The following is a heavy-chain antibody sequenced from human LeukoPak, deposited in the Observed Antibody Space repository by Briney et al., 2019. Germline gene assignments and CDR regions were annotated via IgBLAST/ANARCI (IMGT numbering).Heavy chain of an antibody. J-gene: IGHJ2*01. CDR2: IIPIFGTA. CDR1: GGTFSSYA. Sequence: GASVKVSCKASGGTFSSYAISWVRQAPGQGLEWMGGIIPIFGTANYAQKFQGRVTITADKSTSTAYMELSSLRSEDTAVYYCARTSRYDFWSGYYGYFDLWGRGTLVTVSS. V-gene: IGHV1-69*06. D-gene: IGHD3-3*01. CDR3: ARTSRYDFWSGYYGYFDL.